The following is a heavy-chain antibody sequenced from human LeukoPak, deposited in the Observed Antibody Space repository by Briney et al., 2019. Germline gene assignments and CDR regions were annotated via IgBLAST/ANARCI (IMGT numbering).Heavy chain of an antibody. CDR3: ARGETARRGNWFDP. CDR1: GGSITNYY. CDR2: IFYTGSDNS. J-gene: IGHJ5*02. Sequence: PSETLSLTCTVSGGSITNYYWTWIRQPPGKGLEWIGYIFYTGSDNSNYNPSLRSRVTMSVDTSKNQFSLELRSVTAADTAVYYCARGETARRGNWFDPWGQGTLVTVSS. D-gene: IGHD5-18*01. V-gene: IGHV4-59*08.